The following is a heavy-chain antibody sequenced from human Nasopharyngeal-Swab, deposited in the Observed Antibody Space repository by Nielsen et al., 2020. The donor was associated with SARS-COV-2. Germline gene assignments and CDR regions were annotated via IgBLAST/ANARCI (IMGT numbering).Heavy chain of an antibody. CDR3: ARGAGMTTFDY. CDR1: GYTFTSYD. V-gene: IGHV1-8*01. Sequence: ASVKVSCKASGYTFTSYDINWVRQATGQGLEWMGWMNPNSGNTGYAQKFQGRVTMTRDTSISTAYMELSRLRSDDTAVYYCARGAGMTTFDYWGQGTLVTVSS. CDR2: MNPNSGNT. D-gene: IGHD4-11*01. J-gene: IGHJ4*02.